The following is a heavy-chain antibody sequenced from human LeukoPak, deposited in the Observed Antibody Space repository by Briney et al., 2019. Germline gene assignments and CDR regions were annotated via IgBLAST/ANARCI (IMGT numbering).Heavy chain of an antibody. J-gene: IGHJ4*02. Sequence: GASVKVSCKASGYTFTSYGISWVRQAPGQGPEWMGWISAYNGNTNYAQKLQGRVTMTTDTSTSTAYMELRSLRSDDTAVYYCARGIPKDKLTTLDYWGQGTLVTVSS. CDR1: GYTFTSYG. D-gene: IGHD1-1*01. CDR3: ARGIPKDKLTTLDY. CDR2: ISAYNGNT. V-gene: IGHV1-18*01.